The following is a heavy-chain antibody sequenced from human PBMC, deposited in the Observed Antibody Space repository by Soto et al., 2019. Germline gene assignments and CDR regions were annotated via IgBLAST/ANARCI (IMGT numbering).Heavy chain of an antibody. J-gene: IGHJ4*02. CDR3: AREYSSGLWYFDY. V-gene: IGHV4-59*01. CDR1: GGSISSYY. D-gene: IGHD6-19*01. CDR2: IYYSGST. Sequence: PSETLSLTCTVSGGSISSYYWSWIRQPPGKGLEWIGYIYYSGSTNYNPSLKSRVTISVDTSKNQFSLKLSSVTAADTAVYYCAREYSSGLWYFDYWGQGTLVTVSS.